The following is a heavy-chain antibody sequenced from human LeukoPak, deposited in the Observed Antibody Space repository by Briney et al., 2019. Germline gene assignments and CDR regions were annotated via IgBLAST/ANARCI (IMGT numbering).Heavy chain of an antibody. J-gene: IGHJ4*02. CDR1: GYTFTSCG. D-gene: IGHD2-8*01. V-gene: IGHV1-18*01. Sequence: ASVKVSCKASGYTFTSCGISWVRQAPGQGLEWMGWISAYNANTNYALKLQGRVTLTTDTSTSTAYMELKSLRSDDTAVYYCAREECSIGVCYPSGYWGQGTLVTVSS. CDR2: ISAYNANT. CDR3: AREECSIGVCYPSGY.